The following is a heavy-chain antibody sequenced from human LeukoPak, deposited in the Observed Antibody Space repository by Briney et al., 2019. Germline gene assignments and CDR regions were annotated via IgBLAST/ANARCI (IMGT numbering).Heavy chain of an antibody. D-gene: IGHD6-13*01. CDR2: INPNSGGT. Sequence: GASVNVSCKASGYTFTGYYMHWVRQAPGQGLEWMGWINPNSGGTNYAQKFQGRVTMTRDTSISTAYMELSRLRSDDTAVYYCASRTGYISSWYSSWAFDIWGQGTMVTVSS. CDR3: ASRTGYISSWYSSWAFDI. V-gene: IGHV1-2*02. CDR1: GYTFTGYY. J-gene: IGHJ3*02.